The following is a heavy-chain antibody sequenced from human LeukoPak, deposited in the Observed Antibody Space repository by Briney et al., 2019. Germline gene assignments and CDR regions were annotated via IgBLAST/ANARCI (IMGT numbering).Heavy chain of an antibody. CDR3: ARGRGTGTPDY. J-gene: IGHJ4*02. Sequence: GASVKVSCKASGGTFSSYAISWVRQAPGQGLEWMGRIIPIFGIANYAQKFQGRVTITADKSTSTAYMELSSLRSEDTAVYYCARGRGTGTPDYWGQGTLVTVSS. V-gene: IGHV1-69*04. CDR2: IIPIFGIA. D-gene: IGHD1-1*01. CDR1: GGTFSSYA.